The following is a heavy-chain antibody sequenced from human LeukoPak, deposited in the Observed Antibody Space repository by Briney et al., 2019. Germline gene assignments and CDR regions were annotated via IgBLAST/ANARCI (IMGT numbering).Heavy chain of an antibody. Sequence: SQTLSLTCTVSGGSISSGSYYWSWIRQPAGKGLEWIGRIYTSGSTNYNPSLKSRVTISVDTSKNQFSLKLSSVTAADTAVYYCASASSSSGGGPGYWGQGTLVTVSS. CDR3: ASASSSSGGGPGY. J-gene: IGHJ4*02. V-gene: IGHV4-61*02. D-gene: IGHD6-6*01. CDR1: GGSISSGSYY. CDR2: IYTSGST.